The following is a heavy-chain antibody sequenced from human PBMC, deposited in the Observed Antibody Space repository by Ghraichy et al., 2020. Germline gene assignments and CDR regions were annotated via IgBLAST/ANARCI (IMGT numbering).Heavy chain of an antibody. CDR1: GFTFSDYY. CDR3: AIEAVAGNYFDY. Sequence: GGSLRLSCAASGFTFSDYYMSWFRQAPGKGLEWVSYISSSGYTVYYADSVKGRFTISRDNAKNSLYLQMNSLRAEDTAVYYCAIEAVAGNYFDYWGQGTLVTVSS. V-gene: IGHV3-11*01. J-gene: IGHJ4*02. CDR2: ISSSGYTV. D-gene: IGHD6-19*01.